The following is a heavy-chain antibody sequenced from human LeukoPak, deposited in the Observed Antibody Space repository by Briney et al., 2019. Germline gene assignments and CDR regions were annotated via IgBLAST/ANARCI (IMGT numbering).Heavy chain of an antibody. CDR3: SRESGPYCPFGH. D-gene: IGHD1-26*01. Sequence: SETLSLTCGVSGGSVTTTNFWSWVRQPPGGGLEWIGEISLRGRTQYNPSLKSRVNISIDESENHLYLSLASVTAADTAVYYCSRESGPYCPFGHWGQGTLVAVTS. J-gene: IGHJ5*02. V-gene: IGHV4-4*02. CDR2: ISLRGRT. CDR1: GGSVTTTNF.